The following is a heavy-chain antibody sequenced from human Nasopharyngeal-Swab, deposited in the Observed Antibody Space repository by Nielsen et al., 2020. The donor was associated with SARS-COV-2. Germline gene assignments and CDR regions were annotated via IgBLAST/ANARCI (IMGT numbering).Heavy chain of an antibody. V-gene: IGHV5-51*01. J-gene: IGHJ5*02. CDR3: SRRHYRACNNWFDP. D-gene: IGHD3-16*02. Sequence: VRQAPGKGLEWMGIIYPGDSDIRYSPSFQGQVTISADKSIITSYLQWSSLKSSDTAMYYFSRRHYRACNNWFDPWGQGTPVTVSS. CDR2: IYPGDSDI.